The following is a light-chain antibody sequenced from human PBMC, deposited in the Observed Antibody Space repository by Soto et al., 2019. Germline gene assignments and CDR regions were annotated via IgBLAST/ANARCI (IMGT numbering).Light chain of an antibody. Sequence: QPVLTQSPSASASLGASVKLTCTLSSGHSSYAIAWHQQQPEKGPRSLMKLDSDGSHTKGDAIPDRFSGSSSGAERYLTISSLQSEDEADYDCQTWGTGIHVVFGGGTKVTVL. V-gene: IGLV4-69*01. CDR1: SGHSSYA. CDR3: QTWGTGIHVV. J-gene: IGLJ2*01. CDR2: LDSDGSH.